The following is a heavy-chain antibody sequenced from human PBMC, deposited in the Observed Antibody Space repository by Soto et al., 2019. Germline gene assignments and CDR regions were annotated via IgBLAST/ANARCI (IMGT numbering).Heavy chain of an antibody. D-gene: IGHD6-13*01. V-gene: IGHV3-23*01. Sequence: EVQLLESGGGLVQPGGSLRLSCAASGFTFSSYAMSWVRQAPGKGLEWVSAISGSGGSTYYADSVKGQFTISRDNSKNTLYVQMNSLRAEDTAVYYCAKAKSGIAAAGPDLFYYYYYYGMDVWGQGTTVTVSS. CDR2: ISGSGGST. CDR1: GFTFSSYA. J-gene: IGHJ6*02. CDR3: AKAKSGIAAAGPDLFYYYYYYGMDV.